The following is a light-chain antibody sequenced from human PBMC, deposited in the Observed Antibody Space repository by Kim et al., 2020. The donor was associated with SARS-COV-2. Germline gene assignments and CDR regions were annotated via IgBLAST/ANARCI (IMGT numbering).Light chain of an antibody. CDR2: DAS. CDR3: QKYNSSPWT. CDR1: QGISNS. V-gene: IGKV1-27*01. J-gene: IGKJ1*01. Sequence: DIQMTQSPSSLSASVGDRVTITCRASQGISNSLAWYQQKPGKGPKVLIYDASTLQSGVPSRFSGSGSGTEFTLTISSLQPEDVATYYCQKYNSSPWTLGQGTKVDIK.